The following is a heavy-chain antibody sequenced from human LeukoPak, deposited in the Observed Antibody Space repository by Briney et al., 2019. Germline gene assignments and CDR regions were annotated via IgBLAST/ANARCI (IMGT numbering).Heavy chain of an antibody. CDR1: GFTFSSYS. J-gene: IGHJ4*02. Sequence: PGGSLRLSCAASGFTFSSYSMNWVRQAPGKGLEWVSSISSSSSYIYYADSVKGRFTISRDNSKNTLYLQMNTLRAEDTAVYYCAKTPGIYCFDYWGQGTLVTVSS. V-gene: IGHV3-21*04. CDR2: ISSSSSYI. D-gene: IGHD1-26*01. CDR3: AKTPGIYCFDY.